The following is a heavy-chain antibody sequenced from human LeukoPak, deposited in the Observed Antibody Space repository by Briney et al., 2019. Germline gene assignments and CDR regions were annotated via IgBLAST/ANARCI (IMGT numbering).Heavy chain of an antibody. J-gene: IGHJ4*02. D-gene: IGHD4-17*01. Sequence: PSETLSPTCTVSGGSISSYYWSWIRQPPGKGLEWIGYIYYSGSTNYNPSLKSRVTISVDTSKNQFSLKLSSVTAADTAVYYCARDTYGDYAYDYWGQGTLVTVSS. V-gene: IGHV4-59*01. CDR1: GGSISSYY. CDR3: ARDTYGDYAYDY. CDR2: IYYSGST.